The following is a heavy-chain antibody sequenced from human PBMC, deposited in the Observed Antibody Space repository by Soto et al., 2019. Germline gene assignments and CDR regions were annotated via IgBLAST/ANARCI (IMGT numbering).Heavy chain of an antibody. J-gene: IGHJ6*02. CDR2: IIPNIGTA. Sequence: SVKVSCKASGGTFSSYAISWVRQAPGQGLEWMGGIIPNIGTANYAQKLQGRVTMTTDTSTSTAYMELRSLRSDDTAVYYCARDAESSGYYYYYYGMDVWGQGTTVTVSS. D-gene: IGHD3-22*01. V-gene: IGHV1-69*05. CDR3: ARDAESSGYYYYYYGMDV. CDR1: GGTFSSYA.